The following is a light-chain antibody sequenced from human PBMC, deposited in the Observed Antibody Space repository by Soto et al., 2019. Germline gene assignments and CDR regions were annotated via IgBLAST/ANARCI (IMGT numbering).Light chain of an antibody. CDR1: ASNIGSNS. J-gene: IGLJ1*01. CDR2: GND. Sequence: QSVLTQPPSASGTPGQSVTISCSGSASNIGSNSVNWYQHLPGAAPKLLIFGNDQRPSGVPDRFSGSKSGTSASLVISGLQSDDEADYYCAPWDDNLNAYVFGTGTKVTVL. V-gene: IGLV1-44*01. CDR3: APWDDNLNAYV.